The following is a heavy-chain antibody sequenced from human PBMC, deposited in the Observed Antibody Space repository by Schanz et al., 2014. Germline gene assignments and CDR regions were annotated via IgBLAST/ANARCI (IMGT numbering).Heavy chain of an antibody. J-gene: IGHJ4*02. V-gene: IGHV3-33*08. CDR1: GFTFSSYG. CDR3: ARAHGNNWYGKGLDY. CDR2: MSYDGSTK. Sequence: VQLVESGGGLVQPGGSLRLSCAASGFTFSSYGMHWVRQAPGKGLEWVAAMSYDGSTKYYADSVKGRFTISRDNSKNTLYLQMNSLRADDTAVYFCARAHGNNWYGKGLDYWGQGTQVTVSS. D-gene: IGHD1-1*01.